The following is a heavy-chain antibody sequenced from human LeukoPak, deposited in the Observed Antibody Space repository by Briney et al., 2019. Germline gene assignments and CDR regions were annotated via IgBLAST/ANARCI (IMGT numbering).Heavy chain of an antibody. CDR3: AREYNWYFDL. D-gene: IGHD5-18*01. CDR1: GFTFSSYW. V-gene: IGHV3-7*01. Sequence: GGSLRLSCAASGFTFSSYWMSWVRLAPGKGLEWVASIKQDGSEKFYVESVKGRFTISRDNGKKSLYLQMSSLRAEDTAVYYCAREYNWYFDLWGRGTLVTVSS. CDR2: IKQDGSEK. J-gene: IGHJ2*01.